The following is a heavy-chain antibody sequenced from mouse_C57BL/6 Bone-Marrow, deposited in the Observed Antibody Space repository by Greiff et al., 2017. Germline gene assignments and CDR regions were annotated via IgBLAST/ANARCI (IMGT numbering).Heavy chain of an antibody. CDR2: IYPGSGST. D-gene: IGHD1-1*01. CDR1: GYTFTSYW. V-gene: IGHV1-55*01. J-gene: IGHJ1*03. Sequence: VQLQQPGAELVKPGASVKMSCKASGYTFTSYWITWVKQRPGQGLEWIGDIYPGSGSTNYNEKFKSKATLTVDTSSSTAYMQLSSLTSEDSAVYYCVRHLGYYGSSYWYFDVWGTGTTVTVSS. CDR3: VRHLGYYGSSYWYFDV.